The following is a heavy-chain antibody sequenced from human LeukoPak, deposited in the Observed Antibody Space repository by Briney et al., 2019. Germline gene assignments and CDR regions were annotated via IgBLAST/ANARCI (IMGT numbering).Heavy chain of an antibody. CDR1: GYSFTNYW. J-gene: IGHJ6*02. CDR3: ARGTSSFYFYYYGMDV. Sequence: GESLKISCKGSGYSFTNYWIAWVRQMPGKGLEWMGVIYPGDSDTRYSPSFQGQVTISADKSISTAYLQWNRLTTSNTANYYCARGTSSFYFYYYGMDVWGQGTTVTVSS. CDR2: IYPGDSDT. D-gene: IGHD6-6*01. V-gene: IGHV5-51*01.